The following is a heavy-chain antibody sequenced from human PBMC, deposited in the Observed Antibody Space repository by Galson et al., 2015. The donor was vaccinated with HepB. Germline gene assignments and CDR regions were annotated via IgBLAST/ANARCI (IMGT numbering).Heavy chain of an antibody. CDR3: AKDLNVLPYGMDV. D-gene: IGHD2-8*02. CDR1: GFTFSSYG. J-gene: IGHJ6*02. CDR2: ISYDGSNK. V-gene: IGHV3-30*18. Sequence: SLRLSCAASGFTFSSYGMHWVRQAPGKGLEWVAVISYDGSNKYYADSVKGRFTISRDNSKNTLYLQMNSLRAEDTAVYYCAKDLNVLPYGMDVWGQGTTVTVSS.